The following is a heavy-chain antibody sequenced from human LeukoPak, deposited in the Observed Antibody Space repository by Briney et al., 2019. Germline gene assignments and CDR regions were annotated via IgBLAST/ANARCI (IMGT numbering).Heavy chain of an antibody. Sequence: GGSLRLSCAASGFTFSSYAMSWVRQAPGKGLEWVSAISGSGGSTCYADSVKGRFTISRDNSKNTLYLQMNSLRAEDTAVYYCARPSYGSGSYWGQGTLVTVSS. D-gene: IGHD3-10*01. J-gene: IGHJ4*02. CDR2: ISGSGGST. CDR1: GFTFSSYA. CDR3: ARPSYGSGSY. V-gene: IGHV3-23*01.